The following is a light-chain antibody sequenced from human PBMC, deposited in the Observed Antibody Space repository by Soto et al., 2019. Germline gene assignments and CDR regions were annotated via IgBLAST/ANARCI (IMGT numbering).Light chain of an antibody. V-gene: IGKV3-20*01. CDR3: QQYNNWPPIT. CDR2: DAS. J-gene: IGKJ5*01. CDR1: QSINSRS. Sequence: DIVLTQSPGTLSLSPGERATLSCGASQSINSRSLAWYQQKPGQAPRLLIYDASSRATGIPDRFSASGSGTEFTLTISSLQSEDFAVYFCQQYNNWPPITFGQGTRLEIK.